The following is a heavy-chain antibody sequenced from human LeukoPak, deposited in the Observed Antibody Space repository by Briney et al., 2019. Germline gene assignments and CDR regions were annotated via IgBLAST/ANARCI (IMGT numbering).Heavy chain of an antibody. CDR2: VSSDGSIK. D-gene: IGHD4/OR15-4a*01. CDR3: ARDMVPGVPDYFDY. J-gene: IGHJ4*02. V-gene: IGHV3-30*04. CDR1: GFTFSNYA. Sequence: PGGSLRLSCAASGFTFSNYAMHWVRQAPGKGLEWVAVVSSDGSIKYYAHSVKGRFTISRDNSKNTLYLQMNSLRTEDTAVYYCARDMVPGVPDYFDYWGQETLVTVSS.